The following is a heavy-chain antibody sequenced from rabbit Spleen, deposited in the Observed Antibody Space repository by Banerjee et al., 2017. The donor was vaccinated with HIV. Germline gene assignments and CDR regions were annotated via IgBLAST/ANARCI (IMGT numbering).Heavy chain of an antibody. CDR2: INGITGKA. J-gene: IGHJ6*01. Sequence: QEQLVESGGGLVQPEGSLTLTCTASGVSFSSSSYMCWVRQAPGKGLEWIACINGITGKAVYASWAKGRFTCSKTSSTTVTLQMTSLTAADTATYFCARDSGSSFSSYGMDLWGPGTLVTVS. V-gene: IGHV1S45*01. CDR1: GVSFSSSSY. D-gene: IGHD8-1*01. CDR3: ARDSGSSFSSYGMDL.